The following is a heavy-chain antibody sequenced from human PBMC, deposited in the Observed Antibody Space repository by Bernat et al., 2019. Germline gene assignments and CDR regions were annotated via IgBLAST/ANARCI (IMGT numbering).Heavy chain of an antibody. Sequence: QVQLVESGGGVVQPGRSLRLSCAASGFTFSSYGMHWVRQAPGKGLEWVAVISYDGSNNYYADSVKGRFTISRDNSKNTLYLQMNSLRAEDTAVYYCAKTSLYGFWSPDGYFDYWGQGTLVTVSS. CDR2: ISYDGSNN. D-gene: IGHD3-3*01. CDR3: AKTSLYGFWSPDGYFDY. CDR1: GFTFSSYG. J-gene: IGHJ4*02. V-gene: IGHV3-30*18.